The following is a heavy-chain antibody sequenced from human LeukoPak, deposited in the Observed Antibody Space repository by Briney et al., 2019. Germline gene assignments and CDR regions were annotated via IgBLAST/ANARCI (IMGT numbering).Heavy chain of an antibody. CDR2: IYYSGST. Sequence: SETLSLTCTVSGGSISSSSYYWGWIRQPPGKGLEWVGSIYYSGSTYYNPSLKSRVTISVDTSKNQFSLKLSSVTAADTAVYYCARDFYYYDIGAFDIWGQGTMVTVSS. D-gene: IGHD3-22*01. CDR3: ARDFYYYDIGAFDI. V-gene: IGHV4-39*02. J-gene: IGHJ3*02. CDR1: GGSISSSSYY.